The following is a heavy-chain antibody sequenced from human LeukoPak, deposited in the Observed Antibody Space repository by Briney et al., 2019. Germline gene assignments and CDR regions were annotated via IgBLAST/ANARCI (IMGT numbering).Heavy chain of an antibody. D-gene: IGHD3-3*01. Sequence: GGSLRLSCAAAGFTFSSSAMTWVRQAPGTGLEWVSGITASGGSTYYADSVKGRFTISRDNSKNTLYLQMNSLRAEDTAVYYCAKEFRGFLEWLPRYGDAFDIWGQGTMVTVSS. CDR3: AKEFRGFLEWLPRYGDAFDI. J-gene: IGHJ3*02. CDR1: GFTFSSSA. V-gene: IGHV3-23*01. CDR2: ITASGGST.